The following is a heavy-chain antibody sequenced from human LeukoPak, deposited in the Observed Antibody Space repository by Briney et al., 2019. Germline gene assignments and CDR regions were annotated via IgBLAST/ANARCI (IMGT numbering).Heavy chain of an antibody. Sequence: PGGSLRLSCAASGFTFSSYEMNWVRQAPGKGLEGVSYISSSGSTIYYADSVKGRFTISRDNAKNSLYLQMNSLRAEDTAVYYCARVNPFYYFDYWGQGTLVTVSS. CDR3: ARVNPFYYFDY. CDR2: ISSSGSTI. V-gene: IGHV3-48*03. CDR1: GFTFSSYE. J-gene: IGHJ4*02. D-gene: IGHD1-14*01.